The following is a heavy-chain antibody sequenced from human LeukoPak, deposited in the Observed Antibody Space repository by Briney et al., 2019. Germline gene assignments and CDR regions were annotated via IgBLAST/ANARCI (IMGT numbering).Heavy chain of an antibody. CDR3: ARDYYDSSGYYPGSY. D-gene: IGHD3-22*01. CDR1: GGSIRGYY. Sequence: SETLSLTCTVSGGSIRGYYWSWIRQPPGKGLEWIGYIYSSGSTNYNPSLKSRVTISVDTSKNQFSLKLSSVTAADTAVYYCARDYYDSSGYYPGSYWGQGTLVTVSS. CDR2: IYSSGST. J-gene: IGHJ4*02. V-gene: IGHV4-59*12.